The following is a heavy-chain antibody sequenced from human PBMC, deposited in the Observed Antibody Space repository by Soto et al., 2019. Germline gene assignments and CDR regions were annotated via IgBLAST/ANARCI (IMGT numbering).Heavy chain of an antibody. CDR2: ISAYNGNT. D-gene: IGHD2-21*01. J-gene: IGHJ5*02. CDR3: ARDQGFRVVINSNWFDP. Sequence: ASVKVSCKASGYTFSRYGIMWVRQAPGQGLEWMGWISAYNGNTNSAEKLRGRLTMTTDASTTTAYMELRSLRSDDTAIYYCARDQGFRVVINSNWFDPWGQGTVVTVSS. V-gene: IGHV1-18*01. CDR1: GYTFSRYG.